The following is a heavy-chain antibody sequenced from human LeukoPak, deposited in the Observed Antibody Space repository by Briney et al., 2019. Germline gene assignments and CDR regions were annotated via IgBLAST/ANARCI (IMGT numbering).Heavy chain of an antibody. D-gene: IGHD6-13*01. CDR2: ISAYNGNT. CDR1: GYTFTSYG. V-gene: IGHV1-18*01. Sequence: ASVKVSCKASGYTFTSYGISWVRQAPGQGLEWMGWISAYNGNTNYAQKSQGRVTMTTDTSTSTAYMELRSLRSDATAVYYCAREAGAAGTNWFDGWGQGTPVTVSS. CDR3: AREAGAAGTNWFDG. J-gene: IGHJ5*02.